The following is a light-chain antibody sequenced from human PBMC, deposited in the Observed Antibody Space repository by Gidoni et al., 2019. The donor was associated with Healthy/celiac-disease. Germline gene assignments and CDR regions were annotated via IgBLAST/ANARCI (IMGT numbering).Light chain of an antibody. Sequence: QTVVTPEPWFSVSPGGTVTLTCGLSSGSVSTSYYPSWYQQTPGQAPRTLIYSTNTRSSGVPDRFSGSLLGNKAALTITGSQADDESDYYCVLYMGSGIWVFGGGTKLTVL. J-gene: IGLJ3*02. CDR2: STN. V-gene: IGLV8-61*01. CDR1: SGSVSTSYY. CDR3: VLYMGSGIWV.